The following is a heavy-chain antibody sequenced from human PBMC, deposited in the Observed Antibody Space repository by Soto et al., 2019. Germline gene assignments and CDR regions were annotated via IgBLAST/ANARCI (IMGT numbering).Heavy chain of an antibody. D-gene: IGHD6-13*01. CDR1: GYTFTSYG. J-gene: IGHJ4*02. CDR3: ARFEVRAAARPRYYFDY. Sequence: ASVKVSCKASGYTFTSYGISWVRQAPGQGLEWMGWISAYNGNTNYAQKLQGRVTMTTDTSTSTAYMELRSLRSDDTAGYYCARFEVRAAARPRYYFDYGGQGTLVTVSS. CDR2: ISAYNGNT. V-gene: IGHV1-18*01.